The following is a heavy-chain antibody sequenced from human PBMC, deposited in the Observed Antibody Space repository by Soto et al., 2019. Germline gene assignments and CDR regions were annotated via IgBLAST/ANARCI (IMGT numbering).Heavy chain of an antibody. Sequence: GGSLRLSCAASGFTFSSYAMSWVRQAPGKGLEWVSAISGSGGSTYYADSVKGRFTISRDNSKNTLYLQMNSLRAEDTAVYYCAKTSVPYSSGWYYFDYWGQGTLVTVSS. CDR1: GFTFSSYA. CDR2: ISGSGGST. V-gene: IGHV3-23*01. D-gene: IGHD6-19*01. CDR3: AKTSVPYSSGWYYFDY. J-gene: IGHJ4*02.